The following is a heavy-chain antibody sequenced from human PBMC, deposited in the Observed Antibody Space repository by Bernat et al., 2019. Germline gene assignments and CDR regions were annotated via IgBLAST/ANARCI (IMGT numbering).Heavy chain of an antibody. J-gene: IGHJ3*02. Sequence: QVQLQESGPGLVKPSQTLSLTCTVSGGSISSGGYYWSWIRQHPGKGLEGIGYIYYSGSTYYNPSLKSRVTISVDTSKNQFSLKLSSVTAADTAVYYCAISPLGEGARRAFDIWGQGTMVTVSS. V-gene: IGHV4-31*03. D-gene: IGHD1-26*01. CDR3: AISPLGEGARRAFDI. CDR2: IYYSGST. CDR1: GGSISSGGYY.